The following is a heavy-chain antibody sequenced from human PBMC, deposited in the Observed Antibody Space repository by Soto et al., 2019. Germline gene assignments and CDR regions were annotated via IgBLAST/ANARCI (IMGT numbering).Heavy chain of an antibody. V-gene: IGHV2-5*02. J-gene: IGHJ4*02. Sequence: QITLKESGPTLVKPTQTLTLTCTFSGFSLSTSGVGVGWIRQPPGKALEWLALIYWDDDKRYSPSLKSRLTXTXDXXKHQVVLTMTNMDPXXTAXXXXXXXXXXXXXXXXYXGQGTLVTVSS. CDR3: XXXXXXXXXXXXY. CDR1: GFSLSTSGVG. CDR2: IYWDDDK.